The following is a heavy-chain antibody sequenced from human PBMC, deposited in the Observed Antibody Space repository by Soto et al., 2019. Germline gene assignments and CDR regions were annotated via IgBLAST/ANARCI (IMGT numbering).Heavy chain of an antibody. CDR1: GYTFTNYY. Sequence: QVQLVQSGAEVKKPGASVKVSCKASGYTFTNYYIHWVRQAPGQGLEWMGIINPTSGSTNYAQKFQGRVTLTYGTSTTTVYMELSGLRSEDTAVLYCARDLAAGDHWGQGTLVTVSS. CDR3: ARDLAAGDH. D-gene: IGHD6-13*01. CDR2: INPTSGST. J-gene: IGHJ4*02. V-gene: IGHV1-46*01.